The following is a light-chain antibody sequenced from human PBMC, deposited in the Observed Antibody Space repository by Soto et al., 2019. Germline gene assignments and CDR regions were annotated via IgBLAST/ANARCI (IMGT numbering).Light chain of an antibody. CDR2: GAS. V-gene: IGKV3-20*01. CDR3: QQYHTSPIT. J-gene: IGKJ5*01. Sequence: EIVLTQSPGTLSVSPGERATLTCRAGQGVTTNFAWYQQIPGQAPRLLIYGASRRVTGIPPRFSGSGSGTDFTLTISRLGPEDFAVYYCQQYHTSPITFGQGTRLEI. CDR1: QGVTTN.